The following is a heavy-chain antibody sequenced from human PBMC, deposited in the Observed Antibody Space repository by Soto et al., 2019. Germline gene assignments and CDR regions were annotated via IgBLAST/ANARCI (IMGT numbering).Heavy chain of an antibody. V-gene: IGHV4-30-4*02. CDR2: IYYSGST. Sequence: PSETLSLTCTVSGGSISSGDYYWSWIRQPPGKGLEWIGYIYYSGSTYYNPSLKSRVTISVDTSKNQFSLKLSSVTAADTAVYYCARDFRGRTVTTYYFDYWGQGTLVTVSS. J-gene: IGHJ4*02. CDR3: ARDFRGRTVTTYYFDY. CDR1: GGSISSGDYY. D-gene: IGHD4-17*01.